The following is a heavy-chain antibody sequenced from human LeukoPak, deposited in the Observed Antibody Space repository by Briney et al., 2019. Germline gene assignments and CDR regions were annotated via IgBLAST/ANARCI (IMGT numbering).Heavy chain of an antibody. J-gene: IGHJ4*02. Sequence: GGSLRLSCAASGFTFSSYGMHWVRQAPGKGLEWVAFIRYDGSNKYYADSVKGRFTISRDNSKNTLYLQMNRLRAEDTAVYYCAKGQVGSRPRHIDYWGQGTLVTVSS. V-gene: IGHV3-30*02. CDR3: AKGQVGSRPRHIDY. CDR1: GFTFSSYG. CDR2: IRYDGSNK. D-gene: IGHD2-2*01.